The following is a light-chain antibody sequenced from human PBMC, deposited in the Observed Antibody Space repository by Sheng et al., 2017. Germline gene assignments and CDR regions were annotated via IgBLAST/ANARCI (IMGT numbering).Light chain of an antibody. CDR3: QQYNNWPLT. Sequence: EIVLTQSPVTLSLSPGERATLSCRASQSVGSSYLAWYQQKPGQAPRLLIYGASTRATAIPARFSGRGSGTEFTLTISSLQSEDFAVYYCQQYNNWPLTFGGGTKVEIK. V-gene: IGKV3-15*01. CDR2: GAS. J-gene: IGKJ4*01. CDR1: QSVGSSY.